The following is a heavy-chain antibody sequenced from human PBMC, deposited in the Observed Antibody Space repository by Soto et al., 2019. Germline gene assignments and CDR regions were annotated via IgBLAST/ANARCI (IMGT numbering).Heavy chain of an antibody. CDR1: GGSISSYY. J-gene: IGHJ5*02. CDR3: AKVNDFWTGYYSTNWFXP. CDR2: IYYSGST. D-gene: IGHD3-3*01. V-gene: IGHV4-59*01. Sequence: SETLSLTCTVSGGSISSYYWSWIRQPPGKGLEWIGYIYYSGSTNYNPSLKSRVTISVDTSKNQFSLKLSSVTAADTAVYYCAKVNDFWTGYYSTNWFXPWGQGTLVTVSS.